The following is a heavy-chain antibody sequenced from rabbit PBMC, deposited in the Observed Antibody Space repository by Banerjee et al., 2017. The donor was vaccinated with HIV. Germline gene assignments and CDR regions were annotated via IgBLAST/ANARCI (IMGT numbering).Heavy chain of an antibody. CDR1: GFDLSSSYY. J-gene: IGHJ4*01. Sequence: QEQLEESGGDLVKPEGSLTLTCTASGFDLSSSYYMCWVRQAPGKGLEWIGCIYTGSGNTYYASWAKGRFTISKTSSTSVTLQLNSLTAADTATYFCTKDPYTGSGDWFTLWGPGTLVTVS. CDR3: TKDPYTGSGDWFTL. D-gene: IGHD8-1*01. V-gene: IGHV1S45*01. CDR2: IYTGSGNT.